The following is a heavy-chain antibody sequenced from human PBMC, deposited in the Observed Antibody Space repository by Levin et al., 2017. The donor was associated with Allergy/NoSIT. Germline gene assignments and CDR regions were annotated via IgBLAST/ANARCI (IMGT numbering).Heavy chain of an antibody. CDR2: MSYDGSNK. J-gene: IGHJ6*02. V-gene: IGHV3-30*18. D-gene: IGHD1-26*01. Sequence: GESLKISCAASGLTFSSYGMHWVRQAPGKGLEWVAVMSYDGSNKYYADSVKGRFTISRDNSKNTLYLQMNSLRAEDTAVYYCAKDVGSQYYYYGMDVWGQGTTVTVSS. CDR3: AKDVGSQYYYYGMDV. CDR1: GLTFSSYG.